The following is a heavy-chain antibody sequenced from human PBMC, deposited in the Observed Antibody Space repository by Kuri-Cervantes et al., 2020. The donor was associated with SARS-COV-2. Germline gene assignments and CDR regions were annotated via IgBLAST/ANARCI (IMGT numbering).Heavy chain of an antibody. CDR1: GGSISSGDYY. CDR3: ARHVPDWLLNWFDP. D-gene: IGHD3-9*01. CDR2: IYYSGST. J-gene: IGHJ5*02. V-gene: IGHV4-39*01. Sequence: SETLSLTCTVSGGSISSGDYYWSWIRQPPGKGLEWIGSIYYSGSTYYNPSLKSRVTISVDTSKNQFSLKLSSVTAADTAVYYCARHVPDWLLNWFDPWGQGTLVTVSS.